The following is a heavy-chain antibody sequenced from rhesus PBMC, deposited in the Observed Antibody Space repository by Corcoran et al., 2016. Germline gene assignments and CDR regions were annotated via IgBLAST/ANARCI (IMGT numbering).Heavy chain of an antibody. Sequence: EVQLVESGGGLAKPGGSLRLSCAASGFTFSSYWMNWVRQTPGKGLEWISAINSGGGSTYYADSVKGRVTISRDNSKNTLSRQMNSLRAEDTAVYYCAKEAVRAFDYWGQGVLVTVSS. CDR3: AKEAVRAFDY. J-gene: IGHJ4*01. CDR2: INSGGGST. D-gene: IGHD4-23*01. CDR1: GFTFSSYW. V-gene: IGHV3S42*01.